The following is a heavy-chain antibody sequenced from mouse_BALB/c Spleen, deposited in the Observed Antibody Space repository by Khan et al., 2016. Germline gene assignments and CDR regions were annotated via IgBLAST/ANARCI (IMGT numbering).Heavy chain of an antibody. CDR3: ARHDGYYYAMDY. CDR1: GFSLTSSG. V-gene: IGHV2-6-2*01. Sequence: QVQLKQSGPDLVAPSQSLSITCTVSGFSLTSSGVHWVRQPPGKGLEWLVVIWSDGSTTYNSALKSRLSISKDNSKSQVFLKMNSLQTDDTAMYYCARHDGYYYAMDYWGQGTSVTVSS. J-gene: IGHJ4*01. D-gene: IGHD2-3*01. CDR2: IWSDGST.